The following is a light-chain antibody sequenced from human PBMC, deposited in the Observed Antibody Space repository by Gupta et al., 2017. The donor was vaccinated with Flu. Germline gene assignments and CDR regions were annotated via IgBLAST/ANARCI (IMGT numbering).Light chain of an antibody. Sequence: GKTASITCGGDNIASKSVHWYQQKPGQAPVLVVHDDFDRPSGIPERFSGSNSGNTATLTISSVEAGDEADYYCQVWDSSSDHVVFGGGTKLTVL. CDR1: NIASKS. CDR3: QVWDSSSDHVV. CDR2: DDF. J-gene: IGLJ3*02. V-gene: IGLV3-21*03.